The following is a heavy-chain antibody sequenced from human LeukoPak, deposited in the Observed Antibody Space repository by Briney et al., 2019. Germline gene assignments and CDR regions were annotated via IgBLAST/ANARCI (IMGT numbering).Heavy chain of an antibody. J-gene: IGHJ4*02. Sequence: GGSLRLSCAASGFTFSSYSMNWVRQAPGKGLEWVGRIKSKSDGGTTDYAAPVKGRFTISRDDSKNTLFLQVNSLKIEDTAVYYCTTVALRPVGLWGQGTLVTVSS. D-gene: IGHD3-10*01. CDR3: TTVALRPVGL. V-gene: IGHV3-15*05. CDR1: GFTFSSYS. CDR2: IKSKSDGGTT.